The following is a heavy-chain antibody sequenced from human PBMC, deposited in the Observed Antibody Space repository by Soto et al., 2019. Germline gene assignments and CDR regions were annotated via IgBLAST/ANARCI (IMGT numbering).Heavy chain of an antibody. V-gene: IGHV1-69*12. CDR2: IMPVFATP. CDR1: GGTFSTSA. D-gene: IGHD1-1*01. Sequence: QVQLMQSGAEVKKPGSSVKVSCKASGGTFSTSAISWVRQAPGEGLEWVGGIMPVFATPDYAQKFQGRITISADESATTAYLELPSLTTDDTAVYYCAREKDRLQLGGNYYYILDVWGQGTAITVSS. J-gene: IGHJ6*02. CDR3: AREKDRLQLGGNYYYILDV.